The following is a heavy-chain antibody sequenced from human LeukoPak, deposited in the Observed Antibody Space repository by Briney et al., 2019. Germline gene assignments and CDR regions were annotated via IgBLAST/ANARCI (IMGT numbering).Heavy chain of an antibody. D-gene: IGHD2-2*01. CDR2: ICGSGGST. CDR1: GFTFSSYA. Sequence: PGGSLRLSCAASGFTFSSYAMSWVRQAPGKGLGWVSAICGSGGSTYYADSVKGRFTISRDNSKNTLYLQMNSLRAEDTAVYYCAKAVCSSTSWYYLNWYFDLWGRGTLVTVSS. CDR3: AKAVCSSTSWYYLNWYFDL. J-gene: IGHJ2*01. V-gene: IGHV3-23*01.